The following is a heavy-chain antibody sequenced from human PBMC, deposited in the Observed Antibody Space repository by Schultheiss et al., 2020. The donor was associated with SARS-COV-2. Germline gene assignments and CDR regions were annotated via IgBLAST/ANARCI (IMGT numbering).Heavy chain of an antibody. V-gene: IGHV1-2*02. Sequence: ASVKVSCKASGYTFTSYGISWVRQAPGQGLEWMGWINPNSGGTNYAQKFQGRVTMTRDTSISTAYIELSRLRSDDTAVYYCARDQAPYYYYYGMDVWGQGTTVTVSS. J-gene: IGHJ6*02. CDR2: INPNSGGT. CDR3: ARDQAPYYYYYGMDV. CDR1: GYTFTSYG.